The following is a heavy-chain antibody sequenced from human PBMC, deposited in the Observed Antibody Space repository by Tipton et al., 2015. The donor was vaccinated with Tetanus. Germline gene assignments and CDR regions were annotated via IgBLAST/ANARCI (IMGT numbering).Heavy chain of an antibody. J-gene: IGHJ4*02. D-gene: IGHD3-10*01. CDR3: TAGGY. CDR1: GFNFVDYA. Sequence: SLRLSCATSGFNFVDYAMSWVRQAPGGGLEWVGFIGSTVKDGTTRYAASVRGRFTVSRDDSKSIAYLQMDSLKTEDTAMYFCTAGGYWGQGTLVTVSS. V-gene: IGHV3-49*04. CDR2: IGSTVKDGTT.